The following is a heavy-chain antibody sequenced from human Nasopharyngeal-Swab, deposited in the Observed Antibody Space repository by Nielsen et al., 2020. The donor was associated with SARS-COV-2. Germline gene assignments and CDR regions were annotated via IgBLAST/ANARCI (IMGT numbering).Heavy chain of an antibody. V-gene: IGHV1-2*06. CDR1: GYTFTGYY. CDR2: INPGSGDT. CDR3: ARGNSYGYDY. D-gene: IGHD5-18*01. J-gene: IGHJ4*02. Sequence: ASVKVSCKASGYTFTGYYMHWVRQAPGQGLEWMGRINPGSGDTYYAQKFQGRVTMTRDTSISTADMELSRLRSDDTAVYYCARGNSYGYDYWGQGILVTVSS.